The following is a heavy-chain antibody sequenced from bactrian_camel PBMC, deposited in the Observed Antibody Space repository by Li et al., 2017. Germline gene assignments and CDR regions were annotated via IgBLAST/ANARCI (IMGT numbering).Heavy chain of an antibody. CDR3: SKGLAGTLG. CDR1: GYTYSGDD. J-gene: IGHJ4*01. V-gene: IGHV3S53*01. Sequence: HVQLVESGGGSVQSGGSLRLSCAASGYTYSGDDRMGWFRQAPGKEREDVALLHSYGKTTYADSVKGRFIISGDNAKNSLYLQLNNLKTEDTAMYYCSKGLAGTLGRGQGTQVTVS. CDR2: LHSYGKT. D-gene: IGHD1*01.